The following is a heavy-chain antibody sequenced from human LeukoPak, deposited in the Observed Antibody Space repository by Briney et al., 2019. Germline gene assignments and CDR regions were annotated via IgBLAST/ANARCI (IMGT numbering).Heavy chain of an antibody. D-gene: IGHD3-22*01. Sequence: GGSLRLSCAASGFTFSSYAMSWVRQAPGKGLEWVSGISASGGTTYYADSVKGRFTISRDNSKNTLYLQMNSLRAEDTAVDYCAKGQSSSGLRNYFDYWGQGTLVTVSS. V-gene: IGHV3-23*01. CDR3: AKGQSSSGLRNYFDY. CDR2: ISASGGTT. CDR1: GFTFSSYA. J-gene: IGHJ4*02.